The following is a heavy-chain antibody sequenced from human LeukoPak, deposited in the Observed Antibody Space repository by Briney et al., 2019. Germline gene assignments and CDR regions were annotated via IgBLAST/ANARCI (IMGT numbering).Heavy chain of an antibody. CDR3: ARENHDFWSGYYGAFDI. D-gene: IGHD3-3*01. Sequence: PGGSLRLSCAASGFTFSSYAMSWVRQAPGKGLEWVSAISGSGGSTYYADSVKGRFTISRDNAKNSLYLQMNSLRAEDTAVYYCARENHDFWSGYYGAFDIWGQGTMVTVSS. CDR2: ISGSGGST. CDR1: GFTFSSYA. J-gene: IGHJ3*02. V-gene: IGHV3-23*01.